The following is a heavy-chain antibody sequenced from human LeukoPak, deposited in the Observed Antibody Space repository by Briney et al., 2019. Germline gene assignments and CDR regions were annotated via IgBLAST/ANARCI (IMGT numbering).Heavy chain of an antibody. CDR3: ETDYGGNSWAFDI. Sequence: RPSETLSLTCAVYGGSFSGYYWSWIRQPPGKGLEWIGEINHSGSTNYNPSLKSRVTISVDTSKKQFSLRLSSVTAADTAVYYCETDYGGNSWAFDIWGQGTMVTVSS. D-gene: IGHD4-23*01. CDR2: INHSGST. V-gene: IGHV4-34*01. CDR1: GGSFSGYY. J-gene: IGHJ3*02.